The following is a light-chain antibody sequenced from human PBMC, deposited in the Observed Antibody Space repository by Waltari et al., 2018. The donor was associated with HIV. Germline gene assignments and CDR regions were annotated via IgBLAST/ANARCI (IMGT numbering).Light chain of an antibody. Sequence: QSALTQPASVSGSPGQSITISCTGTTSDVGGYNSVSWYQQHPAKAPKIVILAVRNRPAGVSNRSSGSMSGNPASLAISGLQAEDEAYYCCSSYTSSDTVVFGGVTMVTVL. CDR2: AVR. CDR1: TSDVGGYNS. CDR3: SSYTSSDTVV. V-gene: IGLV2-14*03. J-gene: IGLJ3*02.